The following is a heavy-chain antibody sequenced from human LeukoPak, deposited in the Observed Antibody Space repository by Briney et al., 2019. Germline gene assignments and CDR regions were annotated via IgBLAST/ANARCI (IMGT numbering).Heavy chain of an antibody. D-gene: IGHD1-7*01. CDR2: IWYDGSNK. CDR3: ARPELLVGFFDY. V-gene: IGHV3-33*01. CDR1: GFTFSSYG. Sequence: GSLRLSCAASGFTFSSYGMHWVRQAPGKGLEWVAVIWYDGSNKYYADSVKGRFTISRDNSKNTLYLQMNSLRAEDTAVYYCARPELLVGFFDYWGQGTLVTVSS. J-gene: IGHJ4*02.